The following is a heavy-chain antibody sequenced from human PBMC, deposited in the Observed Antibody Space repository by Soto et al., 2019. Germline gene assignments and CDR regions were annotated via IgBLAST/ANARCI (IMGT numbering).Heavy chain of an antibody. Sequence: QVQLVQSGPEVKKPGASVKVSCKTSGYTFTSFGISWVRQDPGQGLEWMGWITTDKGKTNYAQKFQGRVTMTTDTSTSTAYMELRSLSSDDTAVDYCATRSPAFDYWGQGTLVTVSS. V-gene: IGHV1-18*01. CDR1: GYTFTSFG. CDR3: ATRSPAFDY. CDR2: ITTDKGKT. J-gene: IGHJ4*02.